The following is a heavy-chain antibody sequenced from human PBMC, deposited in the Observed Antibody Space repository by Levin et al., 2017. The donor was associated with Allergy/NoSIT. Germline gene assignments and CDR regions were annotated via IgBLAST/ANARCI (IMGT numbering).Heavy chain of an antibody. V-gene: IGHV3-23*01. CDR3: ARIRVIRGVVVPLDTFDI. CDR1: GFTFRNYA. J-gene: IGHJ3*02. CDR2: IGGSGTFT. D-gene: IGHD3-10*01. Sequence: QAGGSLRLSCAASGFTFRNYAMSWVRQAPGKGLEWVSGIGGSGTFTKDADSVKGRFTISRDNSKNTLNLQMNSLSTEDTAVYFCARIRVIRGVVVPLDTFDIWGQGAMVTVS.